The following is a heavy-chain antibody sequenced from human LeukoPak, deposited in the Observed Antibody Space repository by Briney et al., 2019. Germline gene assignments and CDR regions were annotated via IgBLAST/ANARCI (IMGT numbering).Heavy chain of an antibody. Sequence: PGGSLRFSCAASGFTFSSYGMHWVPKAPGKGREWVAVITYDRSNKDYAYSVKGRFTISTDNSKNTLYLQMNSLRAEDTAVYYCARPPTYCSPTGCQFDYWGQGTLVTVSS. J-gene: IGHJ4*02. D-gene: IGHD2-2*01. CDR1: GFTFSSYG. CDR3: ARPPTYCSPTGCQFDY. V-gene: IGHV3-30*03. CDR2: ITYDRSNK.